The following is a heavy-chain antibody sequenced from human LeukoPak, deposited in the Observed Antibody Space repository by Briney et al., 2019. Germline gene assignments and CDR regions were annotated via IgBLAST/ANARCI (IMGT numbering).Heavy chain of an antibody. CDR1: GYTFTGYY. CDR3: ARDHYDFWSGYYKYNWFDP. V-gene: IGHV1-2*02. Sequence: ASVKVSCETSGYTFTGYYMHWVRQAPGQRLEWMGWLNPNSVGTNYAQNFQGRVTMTRDTSISTTYMELSRLRSDDTAVYYCARDHYDFWSGYYKYNWFDPWGQGTLVTVSS. D-gene: IGHD3-3*01. CDR2: LNPNSVGT. J-gene: IGHJ5*02.